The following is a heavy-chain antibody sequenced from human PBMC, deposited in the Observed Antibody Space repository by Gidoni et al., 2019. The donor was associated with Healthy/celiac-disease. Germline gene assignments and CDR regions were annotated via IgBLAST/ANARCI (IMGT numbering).Heavy chain of an antibody. Sequence: EVQRLESGGGLVQPGGSLRLSCAASGFTFSSYAMSWVRQAPGKGLEGVSAISGSGGSTYYADSVKGRFTISRDNSKNTLYLQMNSLRAEDTAVYYCAKDRLLWFGESLDYWGQGTLVTVSS. CDR1: GFTFSSYA. V-gene: IGHV3-23*01. CDR3: AKDRLLWFGESLDY. D-gene: IGHD3-10*01. J-gene: IGHJ4*02. CDR2: ISGSGGST.